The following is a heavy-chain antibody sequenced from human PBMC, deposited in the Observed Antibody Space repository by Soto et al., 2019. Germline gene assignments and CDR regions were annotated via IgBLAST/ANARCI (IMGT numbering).Heavy chain of an antibody. Sequence: EVKLLESGGGLVQPGGSLRLSCAASGFTFSSYAMSWVRQAPGKGLECVSALSGGGGSTYYADSVKGRFTISRDNSKNTLYLQMNNLRAEDTAVYYCATSGGSGNDAFDIWGQGTMVTVSS. CDR3: ATSGGSGNDAFDI. CDR2: LSGGGGST. D-gene: IGHD2-15*01. CDR1: GFTFSSYA. J-gene: IGHJ3*02. V-gene: IGHV3-23*01.